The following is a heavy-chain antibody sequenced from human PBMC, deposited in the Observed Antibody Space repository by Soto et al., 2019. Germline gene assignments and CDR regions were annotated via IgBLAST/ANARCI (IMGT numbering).Heavy chain of an antibody. CDR3: ARGDSTDCSNGVCSFFYNHDMDV. CDR1: GYSFTTYW. V-gene: IGHV5-51*01. CDR2: IYLGDSDT. J-gene: IGHJ6*02. D-gene: IGHD2-8*01. Sequence: GESLKISCKGSGYSFTTYWIGWVRQMPGKGLEWMGIIYLGDSDTRYSPSFQGQVTISADKSISTAFLQWSSLKASDTAIYYCARGDSTDCSNGVCSFFYNHDMDVWGQGTTVTVSS.